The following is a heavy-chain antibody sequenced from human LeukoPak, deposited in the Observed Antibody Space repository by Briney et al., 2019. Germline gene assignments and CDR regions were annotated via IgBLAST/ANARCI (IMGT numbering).Heavy chain of an antibody. D-gene: IGHD3-9*01. CDR3: ASSDWYAAFDI. J-gene: IGHJ3*02. V-gene: IGHV3-74*01. CDR1: GFTFSSNW. Sequence: QPGGSLRLSCEASGFTFSSNWMHWVRQVPGKGLVWVSRINSDGSSISYADSVKARFTISRDNAKNTLYLQMNSLRAEDTAVYYCASSDWYAAFDIWGQGTMVTVSS. CDR2: INSDGSSI.